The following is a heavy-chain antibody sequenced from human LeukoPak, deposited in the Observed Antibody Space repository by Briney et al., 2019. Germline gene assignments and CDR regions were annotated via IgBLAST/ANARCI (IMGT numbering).Heavy chain of an antibody. CDR1: RFTFSSYE. CDR2: ISSSGSTI. Sequence: GGALRVSCVASRFTFSSYEINWVREAPGKGVGSGSYISSSGSTIYYADSVKGRFTTSRDNDKKSLYLQMNSTTAEDTAVYYCARGSYFVDYWGQGTLVTVSS. CDR3: ARGSYFVDY. J-gene: IGHJ4*02. V-gene: IGHV3-48*03. D-gene: IGHD3-10*01.